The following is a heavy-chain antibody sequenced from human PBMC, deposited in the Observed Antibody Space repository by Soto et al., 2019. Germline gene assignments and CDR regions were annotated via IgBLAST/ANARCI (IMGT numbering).Heavy chain of an antibody. CDR2: INPNSGGT. D-gene: IGHD2-2*02. J-gene: IGHJ6*02. Sequence: ASVKVSCKASGYTFTGYYMHWVRQAPGQGLEWMGWINPNSGGTNYAQKFQGWVTMTRDTSISTAYMELSRLRSDDTAVYYCARAGDIVVVPAAINYYYYGMDVWGQGTTVTVSS. V-gene: IGHV1-2*04. CDR3: ARAGDIVVVPAAINYYYYGMDV. CDR1: GYTFTGYY.